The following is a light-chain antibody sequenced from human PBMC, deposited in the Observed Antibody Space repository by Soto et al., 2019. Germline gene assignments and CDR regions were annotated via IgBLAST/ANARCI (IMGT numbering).Light chain of an antibody. V-gene: IGKV2-28*01. Sequence: DIVMTPSPLSLPVTPGEPASISCRSSQSLQHSNGYNYLDWYVQKPGQSPQILIYLASNRASGVPERFSGSGSGTDFTLKISRVEAEDVGVYYCMQALQTPAFGQGTKVEIK. CDR3: MQALQTPA. CDR2: LAS. CDR1: QSLQHSNGYNY. J-gene: IGKJ1*01.